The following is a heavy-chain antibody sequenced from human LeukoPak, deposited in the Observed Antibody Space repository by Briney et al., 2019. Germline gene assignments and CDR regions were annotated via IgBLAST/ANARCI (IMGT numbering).Heavy chain of an antibody. J-gene: IGHJ4*02. Sequence: SETLSLTCTVSGGSISTYYWSWIRQPPGKGLEWIGYIYYTGSTNYNPSLKSRVTISIDTSKNQFSLKLRSVTAADTAVYYCARVDSSNWYDSRGYFDYWGQGTLVTVSS. D-gene: IGHD6-13*01. CDR2: IYYTGST. V-gene: IGHV4-59*01. CDR1: GGSISTYY. CDR3: ARVDSSNWYDSRGYFDY.